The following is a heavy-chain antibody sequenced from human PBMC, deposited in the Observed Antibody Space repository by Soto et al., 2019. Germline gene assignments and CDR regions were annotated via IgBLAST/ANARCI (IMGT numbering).Heavy chain of an antibody. J-gene: IGHJ4*02. CDR1: GFTFSSYA. CDR3: ARDDTYYDILTGYSNFDY. CDR2: ISYDGSNN. V-gene: IGHV3-30-3*01. D-gene: IGHD3-9*01. Sequence: GGSLRLSCAASGFTFSSYAMHWVRQARGRGLEWVAVISYDGSNNYYADSVKGRFTISRDNSKNTLYLQMNSLRAEDTAVYYCARDDTYYDILTGYSNFDYWGQGTLVTVSS.